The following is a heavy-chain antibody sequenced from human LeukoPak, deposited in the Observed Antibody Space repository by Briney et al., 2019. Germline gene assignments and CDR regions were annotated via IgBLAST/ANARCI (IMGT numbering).Heavy chain of an antibody. Sequence: GGSLRLSCAVSGFPFSSYSMNWVRQAPGKGLEWVSYISASGRNIYYLDAVKGRFIVSRDNAMNSLFLQMNRPRAEDTAIYYCVRVKGTYFDFWGQGTLVTVSS. CDR2: ISASGRNI. J-gene: IGHJ4*02. CDR1: GFPFSSYS. CDR3: VRVKGTYFDF. D-gene: IGHD1-1*01. V-gene: IGHV3-48*01.